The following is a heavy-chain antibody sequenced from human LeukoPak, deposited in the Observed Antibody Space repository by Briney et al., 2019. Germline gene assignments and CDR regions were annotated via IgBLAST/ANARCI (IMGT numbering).Heavy chain of an antibody. V-gene: IGHV3-11*04. Sequence: GGSLRLSCAASGFTFSDYYMSWIRQAPGKGLEWVSYISSSGSTIYYADSVKGRFTISRDNAKNTLDLQLNSLRADDSAVYYCVRDPSSAIPLDFWGQGTLVTVSS. CDR3: VRDPSSAIPLDF. CDR2: ISSSGSTI. CDR1: GFTFSDYY. J-gene: IGHJ4*02.